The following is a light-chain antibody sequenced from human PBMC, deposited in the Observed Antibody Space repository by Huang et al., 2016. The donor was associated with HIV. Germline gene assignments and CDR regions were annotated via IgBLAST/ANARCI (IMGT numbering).Light chain of an antibody. V-gene: IGKV3-11*01. J-gene: IGKJ5*01. CDR2: DAS. CDR1: QTVSNY. CDR3: QQCSNWQIT. Sequence: IVLTQSPATLSLSPGERATLSCRSSQTVSNYFARYQQKPGQAPRLLIYDASQRATGIPARLTGSGSGTDFTLTISSLELEDFAIYYWQQCSNWQITFGQGTRLEIK.